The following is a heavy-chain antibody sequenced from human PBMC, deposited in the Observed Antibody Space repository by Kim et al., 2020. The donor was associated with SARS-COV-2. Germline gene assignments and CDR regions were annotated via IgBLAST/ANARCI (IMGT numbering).Heavy chain of an antibody. CDR3: AKDITRLSIAARPDC. V-gene: IGHV3-9*01. Sequence: ADSVKGRFTISRDNAQNSLGLQMNSLRAEDTALYYCAKDITRLSIAARPDCWGQGTLVTVSS. J-gene: IGHJ4*02. D-gene: IGHD6-6*01.